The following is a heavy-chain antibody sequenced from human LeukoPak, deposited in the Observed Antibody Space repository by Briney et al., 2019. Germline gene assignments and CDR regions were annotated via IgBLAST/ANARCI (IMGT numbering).Heavy chain of an antibody. D-gene: IGHD2/OR15-2a*01. Sequence: SETLSLTCGVSGGSIDITNYWSWVRQAPGKGLERIGEISHDGTINYNPSLRSRVAMSLDRANNQFSLSLTSVTAADTAVYYCTRENRPFCPFAFWGQGVLVTMSS. CDR2: ISHDGTI. V-gene: IGHV4-4*02. J-gene: IGHJ4*02. CDR3: TRENRPFCPFAF. CDR1: GGSIDITNY.